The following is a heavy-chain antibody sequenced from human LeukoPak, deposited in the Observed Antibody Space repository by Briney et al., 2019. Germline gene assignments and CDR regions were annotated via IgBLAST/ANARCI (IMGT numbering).Heavy chain of an antibody. J-gene: IGHJ6*03. V-gene: IGHV1-46*01. CDR3: ARVAAEVVGVPGAIGFGWLRRDYYYMDV. Sequence: ASVKVSCKASGYTFTSYYMHWVRQAPGEGLEWMGIINPSGGSTCYAQKFQGRVTMTRDMSTSTVYMELSSLRSEDTAVYYCARVAAEVVGVPGAIGFGWLRRDYYYMDVWGKGTTVTVSS. CDR2: INPSGGST. D-gene: IGHD2-2*02. CDR1: GYTFTSYY.